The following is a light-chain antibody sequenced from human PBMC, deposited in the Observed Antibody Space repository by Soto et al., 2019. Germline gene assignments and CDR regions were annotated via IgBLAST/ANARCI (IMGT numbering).Light chain of an antibody. CDR2: AAF. CDR1: QGIRID. J-gene: IGKJ1*01. V-gene: IGKV1-17*01. CDR3: LQHNTYPRT. Sequence: DIQMTQSPSSLSASVGDRVTITCRASQGIRIDLAWYQQKQGKAPKRLIYAAFSLQGGVPSRFSSSGSGTEFTLTISSLQPEDFATYYCLQHNTYPRTFGQGTRVEIK.